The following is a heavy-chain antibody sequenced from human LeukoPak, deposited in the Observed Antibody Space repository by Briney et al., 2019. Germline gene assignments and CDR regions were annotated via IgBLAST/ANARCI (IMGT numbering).Heavy chain of an antibody. J-gene: IGHJ4*02. V-gene: IGHV3-48*01. CDR2: ISSSSTI. CDR1: GFTFSSYS. D-gene: IGHD6-13*01. CDR3: ARSLLKQQLVSFDY. Sequence: PGGSLRLSCAASGFTFSSYSMNWVRQAPGKGLEWVSYISSSSTIYYADSVKGRFTISRDNAKNSLYLQMNSLRAEDTAVYYCARSLLKQQLVSFDYWGQGTLVTVSS.